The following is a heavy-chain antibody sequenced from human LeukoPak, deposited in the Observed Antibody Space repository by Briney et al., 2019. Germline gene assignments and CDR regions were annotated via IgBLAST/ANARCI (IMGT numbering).Heavy chain of an antibody. D-gene: IGHD6-13*01. CDR3: ARGGQQLVQVY. CDR2: IKQDGSEQ. V-gene: IGHV3-7*01. CDR1: GFTFSTYW. Sequence: GGSLRLSCAASGFTFSTYWMSWVRQAPGKGLEWVASIKQDGSEQYYVDSVKGRFTISRDNAKNSLYLQMNSLRAEDTAVYYCARGGQQLVQVYWGQGTLVTVSS. J-gene: IGHJ4*02.